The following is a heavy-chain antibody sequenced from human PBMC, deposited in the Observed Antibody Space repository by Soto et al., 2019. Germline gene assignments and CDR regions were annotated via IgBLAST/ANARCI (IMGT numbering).Heavy chain of an antibody. CDR2: ISYDGSNK. J-gene: IGHJ4*02. CDR1: GFTFSSYA. V-gene: IGHV3-30-3*01. CDR3: ARDKITGLFDY. Sequence: PGGSLRLSCAASGFTFSSYAMHWVRQAPGKGLEWVAVISYDGSNKYYADSVKGRFTISRDNSKNTLYLQMNSLRAEDTAVYYCARDKITGLFDYWGQGTLVTVPQ. D-gene: IGHD2-8*02.